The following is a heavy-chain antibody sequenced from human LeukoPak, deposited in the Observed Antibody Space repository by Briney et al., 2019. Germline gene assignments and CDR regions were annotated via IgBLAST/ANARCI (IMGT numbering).Heavy chain of an antibody. D-gene: IGHD1-26*01. Sequence: ASVKVSCKASGYTFTSYGISWVRQAPGQGLEWMGWISAYNGNTNYAQKLQGRVTMTTDTSTSTAYMELRSLRSDDTAVYYCARRDSGSYYDAPGYWGQGTLVTVSS. CDR3: ARRDSGSYYDAPGY. J-gene: IGHJ4*02. CDR1: GYTFTSYG. CDR2: ISAYNGNT. V-gene: IGHV1-18*01.